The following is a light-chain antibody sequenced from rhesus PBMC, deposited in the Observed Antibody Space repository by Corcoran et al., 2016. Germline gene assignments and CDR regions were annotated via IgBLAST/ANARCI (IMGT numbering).Light chain of an antibody. Sequence: DIKMTQSPSSLSASVGDIFTITFRASQTISSYLTWYHQKPGKVPKLLIYVASSFESGVPFRFSGRGSGTEFTLTISSLQPEYFATYYCPQHNSHPLTFGGGTKVEI. CDR1: QTISSY. CDR3: PQHNSHPLT. J-gene: IGKJ4*01. CDR2: VAS. V-gene: IGKV1-44*02.